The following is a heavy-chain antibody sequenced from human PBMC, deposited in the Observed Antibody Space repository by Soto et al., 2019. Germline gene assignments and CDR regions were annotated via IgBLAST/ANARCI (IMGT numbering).Heavy chain of an antibody. D-gene: IGHD3-3*01. CDR3: ARGRGYYDFWCGYYTGRDYYYGIDG. V-gene: IGHV4-34*01. CDR2: INHSGST. J-gene: IGHJ6*02. Sequence: PSENLSLTSAVYGGSFSGYYWSWIRQPPGKGLEWIGEINHSGSTNYNPSLKSRVTISVDTSKNQFSLKLSSVTAADTAVYYCARGRGYYDFWCGYYTGRDYYYGIDGWGQGTTVTV. CDR1: GGSFSGYY.